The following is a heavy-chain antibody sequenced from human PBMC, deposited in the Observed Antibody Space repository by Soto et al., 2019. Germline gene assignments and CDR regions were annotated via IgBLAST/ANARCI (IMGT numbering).Heavy chain of an antibody. CDR2: IIPMLTVT. Sequence: QVHLVQSGAEVKKPGSSVKVSCKAAGGTFSTYTLIWVRQAPGQCLEWMGRIIPMLTVTNSAQKFQGRVTLTADKSTNTAFMELTSLRSDDTALYYCSIGSWSAETFDVWGQGTMVTVSS. CDR3: SIGSWSAETFDV. CDR1: GGTFSTYT. D-gene: IGHD2-2*01. J-gene: IGHJ3*01. V-gene: IGHV1-69*02.